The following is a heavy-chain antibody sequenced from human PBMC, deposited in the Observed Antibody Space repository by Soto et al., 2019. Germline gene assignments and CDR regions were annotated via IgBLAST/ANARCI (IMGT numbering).Heavy chain of an antibody. V-gene: IGHV1-3*01. CDR2: INAGNGNT. Sequence: QVQLVQSGAEVKKPGASVKVSCKASGYTFTSYAMHWVRQAPGQRLEWMGWINAGNGNTKYSQKFQGRVTITRDTFASTAYMELSSLRSEDTAVYYCARSFTTTGRNWFDPWGQGTLVTVSS. CDR3: ARSFTTTGRNWFDP. J-gene: IGHJ5*02. D-gene: IGHD3-3*01. CDR1: GYTFTSYA.